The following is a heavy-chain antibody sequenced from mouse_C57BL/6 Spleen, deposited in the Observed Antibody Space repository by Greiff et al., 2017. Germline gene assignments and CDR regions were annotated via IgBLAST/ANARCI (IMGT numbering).Heavy chain of an antibody. CDR3: ARSYGSSYWFAY. CDR2: IDPSDSET. J-gene: IGHJ3*01. D-gene: IGHD1-1*01. Sequence: QVQLQQPGAELVRPGSSVKLSCKASGYTFTSYWMHWVKQRPIQGLEWIGNIDPSDSETHYNQKFKDKATLTVDKSSSTAYMQLSSLTSEDSAVSYCARSYGSSYWFAYWGQGTLFTVSA. V-gene: IGHV1-52*01. CDR1: GYTFTSYW.